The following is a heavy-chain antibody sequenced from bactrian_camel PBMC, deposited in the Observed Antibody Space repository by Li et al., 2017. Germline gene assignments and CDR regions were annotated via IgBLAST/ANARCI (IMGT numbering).Heavy chain of an antibody. CDR3: ATATDCRWTGYPSWTCTT. CDR1: GFVFSTDW. CDR2: IDTIANT. Sequence: VQLVESGGGLVQPGESLTLSCVASGFVFSTDWMYWARQAPGKEREEVATIDTIANTTYADSVKGRFTISKDAAKNTVYLHMNDLKPEDSAMYYCATATDCRWTGYPSWTCTTFGARGPRSPSP. V-gene: IGHV3S1*01. J-gene: IGHJ4*01. D-gene: IGHD3*01.